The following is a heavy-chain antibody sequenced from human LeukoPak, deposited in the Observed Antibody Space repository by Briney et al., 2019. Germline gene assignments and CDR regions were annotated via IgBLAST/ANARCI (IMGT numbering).Heavy chain of an antibody. D-gene: IGHD3-3*01. Sequence: GGSLRLSCAASGFTFSNYVMNWVRQAPGKGLEWVSAISGSGGSAYYADSVKGRFSISRDNSKNTLDLQMNSLRAEDTAVYYRAKPRSGTGYYYGMDVWGKGTTVTVSS. CDR2: ISGSGGSA. J-gene: IGHJ6*04. CDR1: GFTFSNYV. V-gene: IGHV3-23*01. CDR3: AKPRSGTGYYYGMDV.